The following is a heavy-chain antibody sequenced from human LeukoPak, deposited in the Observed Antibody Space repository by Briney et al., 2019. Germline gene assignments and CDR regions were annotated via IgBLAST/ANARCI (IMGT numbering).Heavy chain of an antibody. J-gene: IGHJ4*02. CDR3: AKGVLWFGKYYFDY. D-gene: IGHD3-10*01. V-gene: IGHV3-30*18. Sequence: GGSLRLSCAASGFTFSSYGMHWVRQAPGKGLEWVAVISYDGSNKYYADSVKGRFTISRDNSKNTLYLQMNSLRAEDTAVYYCAKGVLWFGKYYFDYWSQGTLVTVSS. CDR1: GFTFSSYG. CDR2: ISYDGSNK.